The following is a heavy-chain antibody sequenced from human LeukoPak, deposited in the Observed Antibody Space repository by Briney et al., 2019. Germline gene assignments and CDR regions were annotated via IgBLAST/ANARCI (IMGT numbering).Heavy chain of an antibody. CDR1: GGSFSGYY. V-gene: IGHV4-34*01. D-gene: IGHD3-10*01. CDR2: INHSGST. Sequence: SETLSLTCAVYGGSFSGYYWSWIRQPPGKGLEWIGEINHSGSTNYNPSLKSRVTISVDTSKNQFSLKLSSVTAADTAVYYCARNLRGVAGYWGQGTLVTVSS. CDR3: ARNLRGVAGY. J-gene: IGHJ4*02.